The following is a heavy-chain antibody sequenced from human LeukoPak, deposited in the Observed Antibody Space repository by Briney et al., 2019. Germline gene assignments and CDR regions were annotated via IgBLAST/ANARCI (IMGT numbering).Heavy chain of an antibody. CDR2: IYYSGST. Sequence: SETLSLTCTVSGGSISSSSYYWGWIRQPPGKGLEWIGSIYYSGSTYYNPSLKSRVTISVDTSKNQFSLKLSSVTAADTAVYYCARNRYSSSWFDYWGQGTLVTVSS. J-gene: IGHJ4*02. D-gene: IGHD6-13*01. V-gene: IGHV4-39*07. CDR1: GGSISSSSYY. CDR3: ARNRYSSSWFDY.